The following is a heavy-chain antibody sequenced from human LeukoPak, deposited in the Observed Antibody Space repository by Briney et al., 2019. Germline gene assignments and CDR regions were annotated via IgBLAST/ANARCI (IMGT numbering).Heavy chain of an antibody. CDR3: AKDWPSSGIYYGQFDF. V-gene: IGHV3-23*01. Sequence: GGSLRLSCAASGFTFSSYAMSWVRQAPGKGLEWVSAMSGGDGSTYYADSVKGRSTISRDNSKKTLYLQMNGLRAEDTAVYYCAKDWPSSGIYYGQFDFWGQGTLVTVSS. CDR2: MSGGDGST. J-gene: IGHJ4*02. CDR1: GFTFSSYA. D-gene: IGHD1-26*01.